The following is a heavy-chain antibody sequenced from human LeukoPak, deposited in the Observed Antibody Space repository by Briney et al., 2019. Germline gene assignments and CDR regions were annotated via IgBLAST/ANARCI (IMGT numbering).Heavy chain of an antibody. Sequence: PGGSLRLSCAASGFTFSSHSMNWVRQAPGKGLEWVSYISSSSSTIYYADSVKGRFTISRDNAKNSLYLQTNSLRAEDTAVYYCARGLRFLEWLNWFDPWGQGTLVTVSS. CDR3: ARGLRFLEWLNWFDP. D-gene: IGHD3-3*01. CDR1: GFTFSSHS. J-gene: IGHJ5*02. V-gene: IGHV3-48*01. CDR2: ISSSSSTI.